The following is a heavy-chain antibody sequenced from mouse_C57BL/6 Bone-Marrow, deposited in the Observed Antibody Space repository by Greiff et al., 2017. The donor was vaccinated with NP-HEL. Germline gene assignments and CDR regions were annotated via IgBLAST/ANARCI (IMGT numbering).Heavy chain of an antibody. Sequence: QVQLKQPGAELVRPGTSVKLSCKASGYTFTSYWMHWVKQRPGQGLEWIGVIDPSDSYTNYNQKFKGKATLTVDTSSSTAYMQLSSLTSEDSAVYYCACRYYYGSSYYFDYWGQGTTLTVSS. J-gene: IGHJ2*01. D-gene: IGHD1-1*01. CDR2: IDPSDSYT. CDR3: ACRYYYGSSYYFDY. V-gene: IGHV1-59*01. CDR1: GYTFTSYW.